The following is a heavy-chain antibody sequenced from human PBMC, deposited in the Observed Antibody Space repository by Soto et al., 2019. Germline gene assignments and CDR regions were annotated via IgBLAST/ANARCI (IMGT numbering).Heavy chain of an antibody. Sequence: QITLKESGPTLVKPTQTLTLTCTFSGFSLSTSGVGVGWIRQPPGKALEWLALIYWDDDKRYSPSLKSRLTXTXATSKNQVVLTMTNMDPVDTATYYCAHRGGGLLFDYWGQGTLVTVSS. J-gene: IGHJ4*02. CDR1: GFSLSTSGVG. CDR3: AHRGGGLLFDY. D-gene: IGHD1-26*01. V-gene: IGHV2-5*02. CDR2: IYWDDDK.